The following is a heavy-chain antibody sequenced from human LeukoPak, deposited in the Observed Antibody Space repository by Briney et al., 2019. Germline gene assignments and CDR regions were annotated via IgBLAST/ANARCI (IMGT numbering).Heavy chain of an antibody. Sequence: GGSLRLSCAASGFTFSSYGMRWVRQAPGKGLEWVAVIWYDGSNKYYADSVKGRFTIARDNSKNTLYLQMNSLRAEDTAVYYCARDRGSMIRGVSDYWGQGTLVTVSS. CDR2: IWYDGSNK. V-gene: IGHV3-33*01. J-gene: IGHJ4*02. CDR1: GFTFSSYG. CDR3: ARDRGSMIRGVSDY. D-gene: IGHD3-10*01.